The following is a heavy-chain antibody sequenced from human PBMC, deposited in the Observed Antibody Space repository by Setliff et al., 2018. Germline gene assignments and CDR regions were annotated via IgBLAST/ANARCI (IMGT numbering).Heavy chain of an antibody. CDR1: GASVSSHY. J-gene: IGHJ1*01. Sequence: PSETLSLTCNVSGASVSSHYWDWIRQPPGKGLEWIGFISYSGITTYNVSLKSRVSISVDTSKNQLSLTLSSVTAADTAAYYCVREGYSEYFQDWGRGTLVTVSS. V-gene: IGHV4-59*02. CDR2: ISYSGIT. D-gene: IGHD1-1*01. CDR3: VREGYSEYFQD.